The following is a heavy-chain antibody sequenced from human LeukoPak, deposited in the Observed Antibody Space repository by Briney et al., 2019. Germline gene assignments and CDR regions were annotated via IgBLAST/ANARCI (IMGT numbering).Heavy chain of an antibody. D-gene: IGHD3-22*01. CDR3: ASYLPTSKYYYDSSGYYSD. J-gene: IGHJ4*02. Sequence: SVKVPCKASGGTFSSYAISWVRQAPGQGLKWMGRIIPIFGTANYAQKFQGRVTITTDESTSTAYMELSSLRSEDTAVYYCASYLPTSKYYYDSSGYYSDWGQGTLVTVSS. CDR1: GGTFSSYA. V-gene: IGHV1-69*05. CDR2: IIPIFGTA.